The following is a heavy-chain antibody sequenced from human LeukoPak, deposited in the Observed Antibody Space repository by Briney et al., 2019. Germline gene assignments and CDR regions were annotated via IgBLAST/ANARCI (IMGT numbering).Heavy chain of an antibody. CDR2: IRSKAYGGTT. CDR1: GFTFGDYT. J-gene: IGHJ1*01. Sequence: GGSLRLSXTASGFTFGDYTMSWFRQAPGKGLEWVGFIRSKAYGGTTEYAASVKGRFTISRDDSKSIAYLQMNSLKTEDTAVYYCTRDGLGYCSGGSCGSAEYFQHWGQGTLVTVSS. D-gene: IGHD2-15*01. V-gene: IGHV3-49*03. CDR3: TRDGLGYCSGGSCGSAEYFQH.